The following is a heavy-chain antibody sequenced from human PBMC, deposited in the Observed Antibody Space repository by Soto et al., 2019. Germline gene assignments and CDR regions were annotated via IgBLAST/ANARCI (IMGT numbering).Heavy chain of an antibody. J-gene: IGHJ6*03. D-gene: IGHD3-3*01. CDR1: GGCISSGGYY. Sequence: SETLSLAWTVCGGCISSGGYYWSWIRQHPGKGLEWIGYVYYSGSTYYNPSLKSRVTISVDTSKNQFSLKLSSVTAADTAVYYCARGGFWSGFYYMDVWGKATTVTVPS. V-gene: IGHV4-31*02. CDR2: VYYSGST. CDR3: ARGGFWSGFYYMDV.